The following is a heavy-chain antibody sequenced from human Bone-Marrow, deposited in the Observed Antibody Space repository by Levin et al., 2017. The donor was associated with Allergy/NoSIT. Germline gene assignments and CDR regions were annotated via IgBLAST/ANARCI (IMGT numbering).Heavy chain of an antibody. D-gene: IGHD1-26*01. J-gene: IGHJ5*01. CDR3: GKGGGGYKMDWFDS. Sequence: PGGSLRLSCAASGFRFDDFAMHWVRQLPGKGLEWVSGISWNSGTIAYADSVKGRFTISRDSAKTSLYLQMNSLREEDTAFYYCGKGGGGYKMDWFDSWGQGTQVTVSS. CDR1: GFRFDDFA. CDR2: ISWNSGTI. V-gene: IGHV3-9*01.